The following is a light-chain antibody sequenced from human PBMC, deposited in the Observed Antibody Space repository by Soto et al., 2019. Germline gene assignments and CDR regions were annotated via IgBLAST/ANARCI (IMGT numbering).Light chain of an antibody. J-gene: IGLJ1*01. CDR2: DVY. Sequence: QSVLTKPASVSGSPGQSIAISCTGTSSDVGAYNYVCWYQQYPGKAPKLMIYDVYIRPSGVSDRFSGSKSGNTASLTISCLQAQDEADYYCSSYTSTNTLVFGTGTKVTVL. CDR3: SSYTSTNTLV. CDR1: SSDVGAYNY. V-gene: IGLV2-14*03.